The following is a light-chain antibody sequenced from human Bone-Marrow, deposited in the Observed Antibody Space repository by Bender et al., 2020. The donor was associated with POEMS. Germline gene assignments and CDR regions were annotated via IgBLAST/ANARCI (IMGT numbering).Light chain of an antibody. Sequence: QSVLTQPPSASGTPGQRVTIPCTGSRSNIGTGYDVHWYQQVPGSAPKLVVFGNSNRPSGVPDRFSASKSGTSASLAISGLQAEDEADYYCCSYGGSSNWGVFGGGTKLTVL. V-gene: IGLV1-40*01. J-gene: IGLJ3*02. CDR3: CSYGGSSNWGV. CDR2: GNS. CDR1: RSNIGTGYD.